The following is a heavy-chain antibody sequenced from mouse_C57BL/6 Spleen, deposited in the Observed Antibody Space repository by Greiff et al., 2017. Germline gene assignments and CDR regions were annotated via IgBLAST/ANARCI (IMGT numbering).Heavy chain of an antibody. J-gene: IGHJ4*01. CDR1: GYTFTDYY. CDR2: INPYNGGT. Sequence: EVQLQQSGPVLVKPGASVKMSCKASGYTFTDYYMNWVKQSHGKSLEWIGVINPYNGGTSYNQKFKGKATLTVDKSSSTAYMELNSLTSEDSAVYYCARKKPIYYGNYEGYYAMDYWGQGTSVTVSS. V-gene: IGHV1-19*01. D-gene: IGHD2-1*01. CDR3: ARKKPIYYGNYEGYYAMDY.